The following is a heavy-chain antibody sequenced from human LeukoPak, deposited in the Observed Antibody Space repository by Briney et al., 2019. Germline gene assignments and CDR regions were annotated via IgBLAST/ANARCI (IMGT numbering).Heavy chain of an antibody. Sequence: SETLSLTCTVSGGSISSSSYYWGWIRQPPGKGLEWIGSIYYSGSTYYNPSLKSRVTISVDTSKNQFSLKLSSVTAADTAVYYCARTRIRRASDAFDIWGQGTMVTVSS. V-gene: IGHV4-39*07. CDR3: ARTRIRRASDAFDI. CDR1: GGSISSSSYY. J-gene: IGHJ3*02. CDR2: IYYSGST.